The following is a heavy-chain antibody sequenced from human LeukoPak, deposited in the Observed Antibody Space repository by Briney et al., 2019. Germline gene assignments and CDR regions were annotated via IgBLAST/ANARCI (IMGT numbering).Heavy chain of an antibody. J-gene: IGHJ3*02. Sequence: GGSLRLSCAASGFTFSSYAMSWVRQAPGKGLEWVSAISGSGGSTYYADSVKGRFTISRDNSKNTLYLQTNSLRAEDAAVYYCARQLELRSRRDAFAIWGQGTMVTVYS. CDR1: GFTFSSYA. CDR3: ARQLELRSRRDAFAI. CDR2: ISGSGGST. D-gene: IGHD1-7*01. V-gene: IGHV3-23*01.